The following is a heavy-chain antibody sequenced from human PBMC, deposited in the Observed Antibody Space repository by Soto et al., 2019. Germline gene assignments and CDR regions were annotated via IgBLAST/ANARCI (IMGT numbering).Heavy chain of an antibody. CDR1: GYTFTSYG. D-gene: IGHD2-2*01. J-gene: IGHJ6*02. CDR3: ARGKLVPAGNYYYYYYGMDV. V-gene: IGHV1-2*04. CDR2: ISPNSGST. Sequence: GASVKVSCKASGYTFTSYGISWVRQAPGQGLEWMGWISPNSGSTNYAQKFQGWVTMTRDTSISTAYVELSRLRSDDTAVYYCARGKLVPAGNYYYYYYGMDVWGQGTTVTVSS.